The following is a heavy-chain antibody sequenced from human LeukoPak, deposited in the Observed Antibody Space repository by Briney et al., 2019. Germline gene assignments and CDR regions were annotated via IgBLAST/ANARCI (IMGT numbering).Heavy chain of an antibody. CDR1: GFSFSDYW. D-gene: IGHD1-14*01. CDR3: ARYETKGTVDY. J-gene: IGHJ4*02. Sequence: PGGSLRLSCAASGFSFSDYWMSWVRQAPGKGLEWVANINQPGSAEYYVDSVRGRFTISKDNAKSSLSLQMNSLRDDDTAVYFCARYETKGTVDYWGQGTPVTVSS. CDR2: INQPGSAE. V-gene: IGHV3-7*01.